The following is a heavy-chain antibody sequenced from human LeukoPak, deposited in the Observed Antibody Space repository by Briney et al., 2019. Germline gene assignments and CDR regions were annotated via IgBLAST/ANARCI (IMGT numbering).Heavy chain of an antibody. J-gene: IGHJ3*02. Sequence: GGSLRLSCVASGFTVSSYYMSWVRQAPGKGLEWVSIVFVGGSAYYADSVKGRFTISRDNSENTLYLQMDNLSAEDTAVYYCARGLAAAGNAFDIWGQGTMVTVSS. CDR3: ARGLAAAGNAFDI. D-gene: IGHD6-13*01. V-gene: IGHV3-66*01. CDR2: VFVGGSA. CDR1: GFTVSSYY.